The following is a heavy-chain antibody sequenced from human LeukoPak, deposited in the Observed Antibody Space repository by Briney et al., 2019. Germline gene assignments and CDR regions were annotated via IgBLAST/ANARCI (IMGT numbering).Heavy chain of an antibody. J-gene: IGHJ4*02. Sequence: ASVKVSCKASGYTFTSYGISWVRQAPGQGLEWMGWISAYNGNTNYAQKLQGRVTITTDTSTSTAYMELRSLRSDDTAVYYCARDVLAYCSSTSCYEGGFDYWGQGTLVTVSS. CDR1: GYTFTSYG. D-gene: IGHD2-2*01. V-gene: IGHV1-18*01. CDR3: ARDVLAYCSSTSCYEGGFDY. CDR2: ISAYNGNT.